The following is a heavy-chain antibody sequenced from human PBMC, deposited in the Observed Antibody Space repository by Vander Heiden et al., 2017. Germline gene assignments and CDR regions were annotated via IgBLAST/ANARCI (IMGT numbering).Heavy chain of an antibody. D-gene: IGHD5-18*01. CDR2: ISTDGSTQ. J-gene: IGHJ4*02. Sequence: QVQLVESGGGVVPPGRSLRLSWAASRFTFVDDAVHWVRQAPGKGLEWVELISTDGSTQSYADSVKGRFAISRDNSKNTLFLQLNSLRTEDTALYYCAKEGDGYNHFDYWGRGTLVTVSS. V-gene: IGHV3-30*18. CDR1: RFTFVDDA. CDR3: AKEGDGYNHFDY.